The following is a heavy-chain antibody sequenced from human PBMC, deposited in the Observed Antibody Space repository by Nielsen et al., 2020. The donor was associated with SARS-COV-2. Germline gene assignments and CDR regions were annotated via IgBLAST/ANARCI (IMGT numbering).Heavy chain of an antibody. Sequence: GESLKISCAASGFTFSNAWMSWVRQAPGKGLEWVGRIKSKTDGGTTDYAAPVKGRFTISRDDSKNTLYLQMNSLKTEDTAVYYCTAGRTDIVGATEPYRYYYYYMDVWGKGTTVTVSS. CDR3: TAGRTDIVGATEPYRYYYYYMDV. CDR2: IKSKTDGGTT. J-gene: IGHJ6*03. D-gene: IGHD1-26*01. CDR1: GFTFSNAW. V-gene: IGHV3-15*01.